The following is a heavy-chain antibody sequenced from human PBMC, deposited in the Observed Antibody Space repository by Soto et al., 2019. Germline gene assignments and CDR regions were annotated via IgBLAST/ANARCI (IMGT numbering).Heavy chain of an antibody. CDR2: ISGSGGST. V-gene: IGHV3-23*01. CDR3: AKQPLSIAVAGITPPDI. D-gene: IGHD6-19*01. J-gene: IGHJ3*02. CDR1: GFTFSSYA. Sequence: GGSLRLSCAASGFTFSSYAMSWVRQAPGKGLEWVSTISGSGGSTYYADSVKGRFTISRDNSKNTLYLQVNSLRAEDTAVYYCAKQPLSIAVAGITPPDIWGQGTMVTVSS.